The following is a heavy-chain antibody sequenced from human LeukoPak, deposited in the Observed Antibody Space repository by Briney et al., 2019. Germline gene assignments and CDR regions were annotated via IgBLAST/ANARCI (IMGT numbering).Heavy chain of an antibody. CDR3: ARGSLLTLYSGSSHNWFDP. D-gene: IGHD1-26*01. CDR1: GYTFTSYD. J-gene: IGHJ5*02. Sequence: ASVKVSCKASGYTFTSYDINWVRQATGQGLEWMGWMNPNSGNTGYAQKFQGRVTMTRNTSISTAYMELSSLRSEDTAVYHCARGSLLTLYSGSSHNWFDPWGQGTLVTVSS. CDR2: MNPNSGNT. V-gene: IGHV1-8*01.